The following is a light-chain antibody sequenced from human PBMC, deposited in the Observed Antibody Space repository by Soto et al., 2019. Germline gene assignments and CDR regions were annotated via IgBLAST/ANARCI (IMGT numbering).Light chain of an antibody. CDR3: HQYGTSPPLYT. CDR2: GIS. CDR1: QSVANNY. Sequence: EIVLTQSPGTLSLSPGERATLSCRASQSVANNYLAWYQQKPGQAPRLLIYGISSRATGVPDRFSGGGSGTDFTLTITRLEPEDFAVYYCHQYGTSPPLYTFGQGTKLEIK. J-gene: IGKJ2*01. V-gene: IGKV3-20*01.